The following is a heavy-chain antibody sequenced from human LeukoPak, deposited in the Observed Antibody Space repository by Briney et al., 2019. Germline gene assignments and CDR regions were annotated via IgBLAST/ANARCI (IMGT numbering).Heavy chain of an antibody. J-gene: IGHJ4*02. CDR3: AKDFRIGYSAHFDY. CDR1: GFTSRSHA. D-gene: IGHD2-21*01. V-gene: IGHV3-23*01. CDR2: IYENGGTT. Sequence: GGSLRLSCVGSGFTSRSHAMSWVRQAPEKGLEFVSGIYENGGTTYYADSVKGRFSISRDNSKNTLYLQMDSLRGEDTAVYYCAKDFRIGYSAHFDYWGQGALVTVSS.